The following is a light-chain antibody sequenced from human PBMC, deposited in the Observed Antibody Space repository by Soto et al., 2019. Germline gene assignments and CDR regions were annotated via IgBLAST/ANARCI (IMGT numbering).Light chain of an antibody. J-gene: IGKJ3*01. Sequence: DIQVTQSPSSLSASVGDRVTITCRASQSISSYLNWYQQKPGKAPKLLIYAASSLQSGVPSRFSGSGSGTDFTLTISSLQPEDIGTYYCQQYDNLPLSFSPGTKVDIK. CDR1: QSISSY. V-gene: IGKV1-39*01. CDR3: QQYDNLPLS. CDR2: AAS.